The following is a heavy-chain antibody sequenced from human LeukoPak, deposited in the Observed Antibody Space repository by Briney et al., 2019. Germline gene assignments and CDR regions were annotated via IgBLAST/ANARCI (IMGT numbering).Heavy chain of an antibody. Sequence: GGSLTLSCAASGFTFSSYAMSWVRQAPGKGLEWVSAISGSGGSTYYADSVKGRFTISRDNSKNTLYLQMNSLRAEDTAVYYCAKDSYSSSWYSNFDYWGQGTLVTVSS. CDR1: GFTFSSYA. V-gene: IGHV3-23*01. CDR2: ISGSGGST. D-gene: IGHD6-13*01. CDR3: AKDSYSSSWYSNFDY. J-gene: IGHJ4*02.